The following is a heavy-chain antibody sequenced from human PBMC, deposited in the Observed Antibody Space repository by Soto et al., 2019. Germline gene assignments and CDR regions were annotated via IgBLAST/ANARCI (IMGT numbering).Heavy chain of an antibody. CDR3: AKDPCSGGSCYYDY. CDR2: ISGSGGST. Sequence: PGGSLRLSCAASGFTFSSYAMSWVSQAPGKGLEWVSAISGSGGSTYYADSVKGRFTISRDNSKNTLYLQMNSLRAEDTAVYYCAKDPCSGGSCYYDYWGQGTLVTVSS. J-gene: IGHJ4*02. D-gene: IGHD2-15*01. CDR1: GFTFSSYA. V-gene: IGHV3-23*01.